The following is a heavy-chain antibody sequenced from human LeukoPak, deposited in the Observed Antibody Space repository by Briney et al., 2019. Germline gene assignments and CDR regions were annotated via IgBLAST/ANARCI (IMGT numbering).Heavy chain of an antibody. CDR2: IYYSGST. J-gene: IGHJ4*02. D-gene: IGHD1-26*01. CDR1: GGSITGYY. Sequence: SETLSLTCTVSGGSITGYYWSWIRQPPGKGLEWIGYIYYSGSTNYTPSLKSRVTISVDKSKNQFSLKLSSVTAADTAVYYCARLFSGSYPFDYWGQGTLVTVSS. CDR3: ARLFSGSYPFDY. V-gene: IGHV4-59*12.